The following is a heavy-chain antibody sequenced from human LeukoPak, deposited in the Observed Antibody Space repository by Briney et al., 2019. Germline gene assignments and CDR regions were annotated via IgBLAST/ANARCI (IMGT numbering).Heavy chain of an antibody. D-gene: IGHD2-2*01. CDR3: VKSPLGDCSNTGCSDR. CDR2: IGGSGSFI. V-gene: IGHV3-21*05. Sequence: PGGSLRLSCTASGFTFSTYSIKWVRQAPGKGLEWVSHIGGSGSFIYYADSVKGRFTISRDNSRNTLYLQMNSLRTEDTAMYHCVKSPLGDCSNTGCSDRWGQGILVTVSS. CDR1: GFTFSTYS. J-gene: IGHJ4*02.